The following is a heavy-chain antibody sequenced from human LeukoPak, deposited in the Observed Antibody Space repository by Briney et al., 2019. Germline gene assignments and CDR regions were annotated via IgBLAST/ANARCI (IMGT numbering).Heavy chain of an antibody. CDR3: ARERGYNYGYSDY. J-gene: IGHJ4*02. CDR1: GFTFSRNW. V-gene: IGHV3-74*01. D-gene: IGHD5-18*01. Sequence: QPGGSLRLSCAASGFTFSRNWMHWVRQAPGKGLVWVSRINSDGSTTTYADPVKGRFTISRDNAKNSLYLQMNSLRDEDTAVYYCARERGYNYGYSDYWGQGTLVTVSS. CDR2: INSDGSTT.